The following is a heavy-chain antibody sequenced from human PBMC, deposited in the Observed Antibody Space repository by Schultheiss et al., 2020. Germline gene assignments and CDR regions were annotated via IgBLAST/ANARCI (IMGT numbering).Heavy chain of an antibody. V-gene: IGHV1-18*01. CDR1: GYTFNSYG. J-gene: IGHJ4*02. Sequence: ASVKVSCKASGYTFNSYGISWVRQAPGQGLEWMGWISAYNGDTNYAQKLQGRVTMTTDTSTSTAYMELRSLRSDDTAVYYCARGGHYYDSSGYRKFDYWGQGTLVTVSS. CDR2: ISAYNGDT. CDR3: ARGGHYYDSSGYRKFDY. D-gene: IGHD3-22*01.